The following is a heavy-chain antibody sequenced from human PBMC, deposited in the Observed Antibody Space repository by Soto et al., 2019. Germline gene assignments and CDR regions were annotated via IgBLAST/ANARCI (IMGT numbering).Heavy chain of an antibody. J-gene: IGHJ4*02. Sequence: SETLSLTCTVSGGSISSYYWSWIRQPPGKGLEWFGYIYYSGSTNYNPSLKSRVTISVDTSKNQFSLKLSSVTAADTAVYYCARRGGYSSSWYFDYWGQGTLVTVSS. V-gene: IGHV4-59*08. CDR1: GGSISSYY. CDR2: IYYSGST. CDR3: ARRGGYSSSWYFDY. D-gene: IGHD6-13*01.